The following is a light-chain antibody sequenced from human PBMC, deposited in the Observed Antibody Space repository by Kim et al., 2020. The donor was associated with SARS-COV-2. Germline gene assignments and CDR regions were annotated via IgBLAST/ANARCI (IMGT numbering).Light chain of an antibody. CDR1: QSISSL. V-gene: IGKV1-39*01. J-gene: IGKJ4*01. Sequence: VGDRVTIASRARQSISSLLKWYQQKPGKAPKPLIYAASSSQSGVPSRFSGSAAGTDFTPTISSLQPEDFATYYCQESHTAPLLTLGGGTKVDIK. CDR3: QESHTAPLLT. CDR2: AAS.